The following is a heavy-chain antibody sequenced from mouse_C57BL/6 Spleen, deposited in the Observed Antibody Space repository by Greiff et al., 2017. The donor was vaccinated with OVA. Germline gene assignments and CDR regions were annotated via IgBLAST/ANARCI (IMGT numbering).Heavy chain of an antibody. J-gene: IGHJ1*03. V-gene: IGHV1-20*01. CDR1: GYSFTGYF. CDR3: ARHYGSSYLDWYFDV. Sequence: EVQLQQSGPELVKPGDSVKISCKASGYSFTGYFMNWVMQSHGKSLEWIGRINPYNGDTFYNQKFKGKATLTVDKSSSTAHMELRSLTSEDSAVYYCARHYGSSYLDWYFDVWGTGTTVTVSS. CDR2: INPYNGDT. D-gene: IGHD1-1*01.